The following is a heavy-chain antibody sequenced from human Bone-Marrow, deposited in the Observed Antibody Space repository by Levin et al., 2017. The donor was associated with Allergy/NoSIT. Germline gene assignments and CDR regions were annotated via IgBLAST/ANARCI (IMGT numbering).Heavy chain of an antibody. D-gene: IGHD3-3*01. J-gene: IGHJ3*02. Sequence: SGPTLVKPTQTLTLTCTFSGFSLTTSGVGVGWIRQPPGKALEWLALIYWDGDERYSPSLRSRRTITKDTSRNQVVLTMTNMDPVDTATYFCVRFWSGFFTQLTDTFDIWGQGTLVTVSS. V-gene: IGHV2-5*02. CDR1: GFSLTTSGVG. CDR3: VRFWSGFFTQLTDTFDI. CDR2: IYWDGDE.